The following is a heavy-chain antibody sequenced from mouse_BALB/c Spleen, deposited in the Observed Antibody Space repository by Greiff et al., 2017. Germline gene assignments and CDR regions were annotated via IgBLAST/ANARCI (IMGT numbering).Heavy chain of an antibody. D-gene: IGHD2-1*01. J-gene: IGHJ4*01. CDR1: GFSLTSYG. CDR2: IWSDGST. CDR3: ARHRYGNYYAMDY. V-gene: IGHV2-6-2*01. Sequence: VQLQQSGPDLVAPSQSLSITCTVSGFSLTSYGVHWVRQPPGKGLEWLVVIWSDGSTTYNSALKSRLSISKDNSKSQVFLKMNSLQTDDTAMYYCARHRYGNYYAMDYWGQGTSVTVSS.